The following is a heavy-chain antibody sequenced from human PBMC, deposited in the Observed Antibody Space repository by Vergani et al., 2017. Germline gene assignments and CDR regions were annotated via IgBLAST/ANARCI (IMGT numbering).Heavy chain of an antibody. CDR2: ISGSGGST. CDR3: AKANPRNSXYDYRYYYHAMDV. D-gene: IGHD5-12*01. J-gene: IGHJ6*02. CDR1: GFTFNHYA. V-gene: IGHV3-23*01. Sequence: EVQLLESGGDLVQPGGSLRLSCAASGFTFNHYAMNWVRQAPGTGLEWVSGISGSGGSTYYAGSVKGRFTISRDSSKNTLYLQMNSLSAGDTAVYYCAKANPRNSXYDYRYYYHAMDVWGQGTTVTVSS.